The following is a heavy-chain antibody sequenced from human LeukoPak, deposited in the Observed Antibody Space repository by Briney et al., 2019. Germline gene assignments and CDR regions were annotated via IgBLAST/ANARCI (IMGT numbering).Heavy chain of an antibody. CDR3: ARHPLYGDYVAGNY. Sequence: PSETLSLTCTVSGGSISSSSYYWGWIRQPPGKGLEWIGSFYYSGSTYYNPSLKSRVTISVDTSQNPFSLKLSSVTAADTAVYYCARHPLYGDYVAGNYWGQGTLVTVSS. CDR2: FYYSGST. J-gene: IGHJ4*02. CDR1: GGSISSSSYY. D-gene: IGHD4-17*01. V-gene: IGHV4-39*01.